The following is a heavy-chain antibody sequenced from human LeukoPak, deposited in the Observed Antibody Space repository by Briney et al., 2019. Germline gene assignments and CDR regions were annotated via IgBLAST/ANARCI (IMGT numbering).Heavy chain of an antibody. Sequence: ASVKVSCKASGYTFTSYGITWVRQAPGQGLEWMGIINPSGGSTSYAQKFQGRVTMTRDMSTSTVYMELSSLRSEDTAVYYCARDRGYSYGYLYYFDYWGQGTLVTVSS. D-gene: IGHD5-18*01. V-gene: IGHV1-46*01. CDR3: ARDRGYSYGYLYYFDY. J-gene: IGHJ4*02. CDR1: GYTFTSYG. CDR2: INPSGGST.